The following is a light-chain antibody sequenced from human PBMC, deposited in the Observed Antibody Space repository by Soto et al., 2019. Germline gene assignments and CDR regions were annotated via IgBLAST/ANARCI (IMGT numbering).Light chain of an antibody. CDR2: DVN. V-gene: IGLV2-14*01. Sequence: QSALTQPASVSGSTGQSITISCTGPSSDVGAYNYVSWYQQHPGKAPKLMIYDVNIRPSGVSNRFSGSKSGNTASLTISGLQAEDEADYYCTSWTTSTTMKFGGGTKVTVL. CDR3: TSWTTSTTMK. J-gene: IGLJ2*01. CDR1: SSDVGAYNY.